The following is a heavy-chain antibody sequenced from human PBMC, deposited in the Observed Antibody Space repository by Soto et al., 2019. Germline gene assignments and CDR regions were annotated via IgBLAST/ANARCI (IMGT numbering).Heavy chain of an antibody. CDR3: ARHATHDFWSGYYLY. D-gene: IGHD3-3*01. J-gene: IGHJ4*02. CDR1: GFTFSSYS. V-gene: IGHV3-21*01. CDR2: ISSSSSYI. Sequence: EVQLVESGGGLVKPGGSLRLSCAASGFTFSSYSMNWVRQAPGKGLEWVSSISSSSSYIYYADSVKGRFTISRDNAKNSLYLQMNSLRAEDTAVYYCARHATHDFWSGYYLYWGQGTLVTVSS.